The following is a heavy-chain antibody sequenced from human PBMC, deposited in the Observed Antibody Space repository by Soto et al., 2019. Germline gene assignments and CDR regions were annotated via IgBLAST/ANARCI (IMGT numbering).Heavy chain of an antibody. CDR3: TRSGGHYGVPPKGGVFYTYYMDV. CDR2: IRGKANNYAA. J-gene: IGHJ6*03. CDR1: GFTFSGST. V-gene: IGHV3-73*01. Sequence: EVQLVESGGDLVQPGGSLKLSCAASGFTFSGSTIHWVRQASGKGLEWLGRIRGKANNYAATYGASVKGRITMSRDDSPDTAFLQIHSRRTEDTVVDYWTRSGGHYGVPPKGGVFYTYYMDVWGKGTTVTVSS. D-gene: IGHD3-3*01.